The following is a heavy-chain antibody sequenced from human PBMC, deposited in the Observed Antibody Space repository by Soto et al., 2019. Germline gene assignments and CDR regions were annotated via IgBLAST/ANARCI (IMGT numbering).Heavy chain of an antibody. CDR3: AKPYYYDSSRAFDI. J-gene: IGHJ3*02. V-gene: IGHV3-43D*04. D-gene: IGHD3-22*01. CDR2: ISWDGGST. Sequence: EVQLVESGGVVVQPGGSLRLSCAASGFTFDDYAMHWVRQAPGKGLEWVSLISWDGGSTYYADSVKGRFTISRDNSKNTLYLQMNSLRAEDTAVYYCAKPYYYDSSRAFDIWGQGTMVTVSS. CDR1: GFTFDDYA.